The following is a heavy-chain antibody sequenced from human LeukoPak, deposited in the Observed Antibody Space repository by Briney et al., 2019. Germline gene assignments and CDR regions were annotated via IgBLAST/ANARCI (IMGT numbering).Heavy chain of an antibody. V-gene: IGHV4-59*01. D-gene: IGHD2-21*02. Sequence: PSETLSLTCSVSGGSISGYYWSWSRQAPGKGVEWIGNLFYKRGAWYKSSLKSRVTTSVDTSKNELSLTLTSVTAADTAVYYCARWTDCGGDCHILENWGQGILVTVSS. CDR1: GGSISGYY. CDR2: LFYKRGA. J-gene: IGHJ4*02. CDR3: ARWTDCGGDCHILEN.